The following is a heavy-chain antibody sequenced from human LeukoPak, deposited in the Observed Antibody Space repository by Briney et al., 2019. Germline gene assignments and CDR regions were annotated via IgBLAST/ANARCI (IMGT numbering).Heavy chain of an antibody. CDR2: ISAYNGNT. CDR3: ARIYCSSTSCFYYYYGMDV. Sequence: ASVKVSCKASGYTFTGYYMHWVRQAPGQGLEWMGWISAYNGNTNYAQKLQGRVTMTTDTSTSTAYMELRSLRSDDTAVYYCARIYCSSTSCFYYYYGMDVWGQGTTVTVSS. CDR1: GYTFTGYY. V-gene: IGHV1-18*04. D-gene: IGHD2-2*01. J-gene: IGHJ6*02.